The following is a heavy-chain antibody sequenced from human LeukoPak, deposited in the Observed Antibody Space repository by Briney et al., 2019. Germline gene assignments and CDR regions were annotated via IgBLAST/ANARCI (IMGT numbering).Heavy chain of an antibody. V-gene: IGHV4-59*01. J-gene: IGHJ4*02. CDR3: ARSKYGGPNY. CDR1: GGSISSYY. CDR2: IYYSGRT. Sequence: SETLSLTCTVSGGSISSYYWSWIRQPPGKGLEWIGYIYYSGRTNYNPSLKSRVTISVNTSKNQFSLKLSSVTAADTAVYYCARSKYGGPNYWGQGTLVTVSS. D-gene: IGHD3-10*02.